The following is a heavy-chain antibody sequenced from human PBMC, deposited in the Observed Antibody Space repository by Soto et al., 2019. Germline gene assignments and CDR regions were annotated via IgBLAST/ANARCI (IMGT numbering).Heavy chain of an antibody. J-gene: IGHJ4*02. CDR2: IVYEGNKK. CDR3: GVDTTGLLGY. V-gene: IGHV3-33*01. CDR1: AISLNRSG. D-gene: IGHD5-18*01. Sequence: GGTLRLPCAAPAISLNRSGMHWLSQAPGSGLEWVSVIVYEGNKKYYGYSGRGGFSISIDKSKNTLYLEMNNLRAEGTAVYYGGVDTTGLLGYLDQLTRVTVAS.